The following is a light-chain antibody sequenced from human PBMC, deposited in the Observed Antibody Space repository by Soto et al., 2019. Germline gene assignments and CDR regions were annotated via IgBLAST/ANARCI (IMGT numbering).Light chain of an antibody. Sequence: QSVLTQPASVSGSPGQSITISCTGTTSTVGSYNLVSWYQQHPGKAPELMTYEGSKRPSGVSTRFSGSKSGNTASLTISGLQAEDEADYYCCSYAGNTYVFGTGTKVTVL. CDR3: CSYAGNTYV. J-gene: IGLJ1*01. V-gene: IGLV2-23*01. CDR1: TSTVGSYNL. CDR2: EGS.